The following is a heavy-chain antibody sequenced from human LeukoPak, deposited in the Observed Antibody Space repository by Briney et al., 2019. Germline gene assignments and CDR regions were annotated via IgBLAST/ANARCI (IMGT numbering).Heavy chain of an antibody. CDR1: GGSISSGSYY. Sequence: SETLSLTCTVSGGSISSGSYYWGWIRQPPGKGLEWIGSIYHSGSTYYNPSLKSRVTISVDTSKNQFSLKLSSVTAADTAVYYCARGVGFDYWGQGTLVTVSS. D-gene: IGHD3-16*01. CDR3: ARGVGFDY. J-gene: IGHJ4*02. V-gene: IGHV4-39*07. CDR2: IYHSGST.